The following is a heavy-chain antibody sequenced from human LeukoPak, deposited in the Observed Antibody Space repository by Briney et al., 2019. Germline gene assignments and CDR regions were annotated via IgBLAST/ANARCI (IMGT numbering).Heavy chain of an antibody. CDR3: ARGMAVAQGDAFDI. Sequence: TSSETLSLTCTVSGGSISSSSYYWGWIRQPPGKGLEWIGSIYYSGSTYNNPSLKSRVTISVDTAKNQFSLKLNSVTAADTAVYYCARGMAVAQGDAFDIWGQGTMVTVSS. D-gene: IGHD6-19*01. CDR1: GGSISSSSYY. J-gene: IGHJ3*02. V-gene: IGHV4-39*01. CDR2: IYYSGST.